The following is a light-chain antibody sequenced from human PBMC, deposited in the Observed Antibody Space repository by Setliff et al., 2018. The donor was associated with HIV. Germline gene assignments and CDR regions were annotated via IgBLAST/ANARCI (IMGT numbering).Light chain of an antibody. V-gene: IGLV1-40*01. CDR1: SSNIGAAYD. CDR3: QSYDSSLSAHV. CDR2: GNI. Sequence: QSVLTQPPSVSGAPGQRVTISCTGSSSNIGAAYDVHWYRQFPGTAPKLLIYGNINRPSGVPDRFSGSKSGTSGSLTITGLQAEDEADYYCQSYDSSLSAHVFGTGTKVTAL. J-gene: IGLJ1*01.